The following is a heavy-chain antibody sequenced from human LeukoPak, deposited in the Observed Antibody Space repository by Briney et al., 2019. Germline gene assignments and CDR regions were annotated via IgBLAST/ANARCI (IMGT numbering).Heavy chain of an antibody. V-gene: IGHV3-21*01. J-gene: IGHJ2*01. D-gene: IGHD1-1*01. CDR1: GFTFSSYS. Sequence: PGGSLRLSCAASGFTFSSYSVNWVRQAPGKGLEWVSSISGTGTYTYYAGSLKGRFTISRDNAKNSVYLQMNSLRAEDTAVYYCARDPAPWSYFDLWGRGTLVTVSS. CDR2: ISGTGTYT. CDR3: ARDPAPWSYFDL.